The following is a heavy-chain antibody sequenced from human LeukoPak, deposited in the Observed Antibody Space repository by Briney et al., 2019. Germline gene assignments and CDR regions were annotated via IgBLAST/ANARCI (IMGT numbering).Heavy chain of an antibody. CDR2: ISGSTVST. Sequence: GGSLRLSCAASGFTFRSYAMSWVRQAPGKGPEWVSAISGSTVSTYYAESVRGRFTISRDNSKNTLYLQMNSLRAEDTAVYYCAKASNWYYFDYWGQGTLVTVSS. CDR3: AKASNWYYFDY. J-gene: IGHJ4*02. V-gene: IGHV3-23*01. D-gene: IGHD1-1*01. CDR1: GFTFRSYA.